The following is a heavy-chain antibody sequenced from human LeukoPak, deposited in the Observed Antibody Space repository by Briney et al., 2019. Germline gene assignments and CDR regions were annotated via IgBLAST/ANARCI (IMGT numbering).Heavy chain of an antibody. Sequence: GGSLRLSCAASGFTFSSYAMSWVRQAPGKGLEWVSTISPVSSYTWYAGSVKGRFTISRDNPKNSLYLQMDSLRAEDTAVYYCVRDVSRRIGMDVWGQGTTVTVSS. CDR2: ISPVSSYT. D-gene: IGHD2/OR15-2a*01. J-gene: IGHJ6*02. CDR3: VRDVSRRIGMDV. V-gene: IGHV3-21*01. CDR1: GFTFSSYA.